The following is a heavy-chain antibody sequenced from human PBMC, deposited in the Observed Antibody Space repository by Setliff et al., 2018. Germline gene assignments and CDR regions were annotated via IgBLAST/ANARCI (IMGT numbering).Heavy chain of an antibody. CDR1: GGSISSSYYY. V-gene: IGHV4-39*07. D-gene: IGHD2-15*01. J-gene: IGHJ4*02. Sequence: KTSETLSLTCAVSGGSISSSYYYWGWIRQPPGKGLEWIGSIHYSGSTYYKSSLKSRVTISLNTSKTQFSLHLNSVTAADTAVYYCMRQVGGGLWYFDYWGQGILVTVSS. CDR3: MRQVGGGLWYFDY. CDR2: IHYSGST.